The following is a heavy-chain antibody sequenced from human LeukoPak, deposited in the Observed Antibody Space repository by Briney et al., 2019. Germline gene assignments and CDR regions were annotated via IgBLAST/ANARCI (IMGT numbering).Heavy chain of an antibody. CDR1: GGSISNYH. J-gene: IGHJ3*01. CDR2: MYASGST. CDR3: ARDQSGHGGHNIDAFDV. D-gene: IGHD3-16*01. Sequence: SETLSLTCNVSGGSISNYHWNWIRQPAGKGLEWIGRMYASGSTRYNPSFEGRVTMSADTSKNQVSLKLTSVIAADTAVYFCARDQSGHGGHNIDAFDVWGQGTVVTVSS. V-gene: IGHV4-4*07.